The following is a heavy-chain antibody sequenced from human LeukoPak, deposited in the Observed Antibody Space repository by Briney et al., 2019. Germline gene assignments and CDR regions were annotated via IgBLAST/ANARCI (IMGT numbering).Heavy chain of an antibody. D-gene: IGHD2-15*01. V-gene: IGHV3-30*02. CDR2: IRYDGSNK. CDR1: GFTFSSYG. CDR3: AKDLSVGKDIVVVVAAPFDY. Sequence: PGGSLRLSCAASGFTFSSYGMHWVRQAPAKGLEWVAFIRYDGSNKYYADSVKGRFTISRDNSKNTLYLQMNSLRAEDTAVYYCAKDLSVGKDIVVVVAAPFDYWGQGTLVTVSS. J-gene: IGHJ4*02.